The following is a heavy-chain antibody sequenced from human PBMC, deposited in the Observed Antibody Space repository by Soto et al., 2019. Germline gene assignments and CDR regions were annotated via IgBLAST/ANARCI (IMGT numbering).Heavy chain of an antibody. Sequence: SYTRRSAHQAPRQGLEWMGRIIPILGIANYAQKFQGRVTITADKSTSTAYMELSSLRSEDTAVYYCARAPGGYSYGDAFDIWGQGTMVTVSS. CDR3: ARAPGGYSYGDAFDI. J-gene: IGHJ3*02. V-gene: IGHV1-69*02. CDR1: SYT. D-gene: IGHD5-18*01. CDR2: IIPILGIA.